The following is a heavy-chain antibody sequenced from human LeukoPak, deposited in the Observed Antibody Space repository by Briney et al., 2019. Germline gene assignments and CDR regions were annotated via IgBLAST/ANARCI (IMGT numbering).Heavy chain of an antibody. V-gene: IGHV1-2*06. CDR1: GYTFTGYY. Sequence: ASVKVSCKASGYTFTGYYLHWLRQARGQGLEWMGRINPNSGGTNYAQKFQGRVTMTRDTSISTAYMELTKLTSDDTAGYYCAREFDPWGQGTLVTVSS. CDR2: INPNSGGT. J-gene: IGHJ5*02. CDR3: AREFDP.